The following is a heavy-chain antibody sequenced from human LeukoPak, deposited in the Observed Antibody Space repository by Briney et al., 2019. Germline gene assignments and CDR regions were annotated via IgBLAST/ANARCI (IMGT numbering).Heavy chain of an antibody. CDR1: GYTFSSYI. V-gene: IGHV1-18*01. Sequence: ASVKVSCKASGYTFSSYIISWVRQAPGQGLEWMGWINAYNGNTDYAQRVQGRVTMTTDTSTSTDYMEQRTLRAADTTLYNCSRDRHIAAAVYYCYMDVWGKGTPVTVSS. D-gene: IGHD6-13*01. CDR3: SRDRHIAAAVYYCYMDV. J-gene: IGHJ6*03. CDR2: INAYNGNT.